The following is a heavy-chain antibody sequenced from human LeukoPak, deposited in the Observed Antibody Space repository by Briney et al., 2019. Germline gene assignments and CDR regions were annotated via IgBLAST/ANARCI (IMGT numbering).Heavy chain of an antibody. CDR2: ISGSGGST. CDR3: AEVSHPLQWLTRFDY. Sequence: PGGSLRLSCAASGFTFSSYAMSWVRQAPGKGLEWVSAISGSGGSTYYADSVKGRFTISRDNSKNTLYLQMNSLRAEDTAVYYCAEVSHPLQWLTRFDYWGQGTLVTVSS. CDR1: GFTFSSYA. V-gene: IGHV3-23*01. J-gene: IGHJ4*02. D-gene: IGHD6-19*01.